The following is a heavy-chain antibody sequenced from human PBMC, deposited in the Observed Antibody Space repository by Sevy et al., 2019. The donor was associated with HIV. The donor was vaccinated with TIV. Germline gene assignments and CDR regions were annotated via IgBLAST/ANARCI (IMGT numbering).Heavy chain of an antibody. CDR3: ARNPNYYFWSGYRNFDY. J-gene: IGHJ4*02. D-gene: IGHD3-3*01. CDR2: MNPNSGNT. V-gene: IGHV1-8*01. CDR1: GYTFTSYD. Sequence: ASVKVSCKGSGYTFTSYDINWVRQATGQGLEWMGWMNPNSGNTGYAQKFQGRVTMTRNTSISTAYMELSSLRSEDTAVYYCARNPNYYFWSGYRNFDYWGQGTLVTVSS.